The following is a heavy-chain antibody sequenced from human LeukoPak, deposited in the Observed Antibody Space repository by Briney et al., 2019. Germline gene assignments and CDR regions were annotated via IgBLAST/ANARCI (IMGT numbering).Heavy chain of an antibody. CDR3: AKARAIRPTDAFDI. V-gene: IGHV3-30*02. J-gene: IGHJ3*02. D-gene: IGHD5-24*01. Sequence: GGSLRLSCAASGFTFSSYGMHWVRQAPGKGLEWVAFIRCDGSNKYYADSVKGRFTISRDNSKNTLYLQMNSLRAEDTAVYYCAKARAIRPTDAFDIWGQGTMVTVSP. CDR2: IRCDGSNK. CDR1: GFTFSSYG.